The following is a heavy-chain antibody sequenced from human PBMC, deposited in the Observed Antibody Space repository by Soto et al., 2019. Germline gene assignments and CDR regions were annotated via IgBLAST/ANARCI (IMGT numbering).Heavy chain of an antibody. CDR2: INPNSGGT. Sequence: ASVKVSCKASGYTFTGYYMHWVRQAPGQGLEWMGWINPNSGGTNYAQKFQGWVTMTRDTSVSTAYMELSRLRSDDTAVYYCARAGSDYDFWSGYPEYYYGMDVWGQGTTVTVSS. V-gene: IGHV1-2*04. J-gene: IGHJ6*02. D-gene: IGHD3-3*01. CDR3: ARAGSDYDFWSGYPEYYYGMDV. CDR1: GYTFTGYY.